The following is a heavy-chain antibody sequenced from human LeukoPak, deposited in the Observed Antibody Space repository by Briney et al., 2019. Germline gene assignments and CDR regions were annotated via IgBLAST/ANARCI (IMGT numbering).Heavy chain of an antibody. D-gene: IGHD6-19*01. CDR2: ISSSGSTI. J-gene: IGHJ4*02. CDR3: ARVGRVAVAGFDY. Sequence: PSETLSLTCTVSGGSISSSSYYWGWIRQPPGKGLEWVSYISSSGSTIYYADSVKGRFTISRDNAKNSLYLQMNSLRAEDTAVYYCARVGRVAVAGFDYWGQGTLVTVSS. CDR1: GGSISSSSYY. V-gene: IGHV3-11*04.